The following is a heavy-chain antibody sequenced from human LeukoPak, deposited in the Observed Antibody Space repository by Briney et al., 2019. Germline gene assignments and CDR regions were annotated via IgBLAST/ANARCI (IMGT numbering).Heavy chain of an antibody. CDR2: ISSSSGYI. J-gene: IGHJ3*02. D-gene: IGHD2-21*01. CDR1: GFTFSSYG. V-gene: IGHV3-21*04. Sequence: GGSLRLSCAASGFTFSSYGMNWVRRAPGKGLEWVSSISSSSGYIYYADSVKGRFTISRDNAKNSLYLQMNSLRAEATAVYYCARGVAVCGHIAGFDIWGQGTMVTVSS. CDR3: ARGVAVCGHIAGFDI.